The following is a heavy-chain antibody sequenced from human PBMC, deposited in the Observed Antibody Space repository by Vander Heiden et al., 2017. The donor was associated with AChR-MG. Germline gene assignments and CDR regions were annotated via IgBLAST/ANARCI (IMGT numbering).Heavy chain of an antibody. CDR2: IIPIFGTA. CDR3: ARVLEDSSGYYPDY. CDR1: GAPFSSYA. D-gene: IGHD3-22*01. V-gene: IGHV1-69*06. Sequence: QVQLVQPGAEVKKPGSSVKVSCKASGAPFSSYAISWVRRAPGQGLGWRGGIIPIFGTANDAQKVQGRVTITADKSTSTAYMELSSMRSEDTAVYYCARVLEDSSGYYPDYWGQGTLVTVSS. J-gene: IGHJ4*02.